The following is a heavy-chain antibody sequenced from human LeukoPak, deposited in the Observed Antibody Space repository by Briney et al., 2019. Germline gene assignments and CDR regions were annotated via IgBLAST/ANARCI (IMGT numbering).Heavy chain of an antibody. CDR3: ARAPVDTAIRLVNWFDP. J-gene: IGHJ5*02. V-gene: IGHV4-34*01. Sequence: PSETLSLTCAVYGGSFSGYYWSWIRQPPGKGLEWIGEINHSGSTNYNPSLKSRVTISVDTSKNQFSLKLSSVTAADTAVYYCARAPVDTAIRLVNWFDPWGQGTLVTVSS. CDR2: INHSGST. CDR1: GGSFSGYY. D-gene: IGHD5-18*01.